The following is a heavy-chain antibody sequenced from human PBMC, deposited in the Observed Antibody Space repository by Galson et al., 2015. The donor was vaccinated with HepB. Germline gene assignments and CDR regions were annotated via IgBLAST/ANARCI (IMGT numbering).Heavy chain of an antibody. J-gene: IGHJ4*02. D-gene: IGHD6-13*01. CDR1: GDSVSGDSFT. V-gene: IGHV6-1*01. Sequence: AISGDSVSGDSFTWNWIRQSPSRGLEWLGRTYYRSKWYSDYAVSVKGRININADTSKNHFSLQLSSVTPEDTAVYYCARDFASGAFDYRGQGTLVTVSS. CDR2: TYYRSKWYS. CDR3: ARDFASGAFDY.